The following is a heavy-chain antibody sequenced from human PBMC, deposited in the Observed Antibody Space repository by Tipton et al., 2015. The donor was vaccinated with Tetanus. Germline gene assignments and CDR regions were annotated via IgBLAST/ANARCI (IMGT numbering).Heavy chain of an antibody. CDR2: IKQDGRER. Sequence: QLVQSGGGLIQPGGSLRLSCVASGFIVSSHYMSWVRQAPGKGLEWVASIKQDGRERYYVDSVKGRFTISRDNAKNSLFLQMTSLRAEDTAMYYCRAGSWLGGPGTLVTVSS. CDR1: GFIVSSHY. CDR3: RAGSWL. V-gene: IGHV3-7*03. J-gene: IGHJ4*02. D-gene: IGHD5-18*01.